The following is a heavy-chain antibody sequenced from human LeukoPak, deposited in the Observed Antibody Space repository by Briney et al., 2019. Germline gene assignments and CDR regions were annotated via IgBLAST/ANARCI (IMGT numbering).Heavy chain of an antibody. D-gene: IGHD2-21*02. CDR1: GFTFSSYA. J-gene: IGHJ4*02. CDR3: ARAPMRTELYCGGDCYYFDY. CDR2: ISGSGGST. V-gene: IGHV3-23*01. Sequence: GGSLRLSCAASGFTFSSYAMSWVRQAPGKGLEWVSAISGSGGSTYYADSVKGRFTISRDNSKNTLYLQMNSLRAEDTAVYYCARAPMRTELYCGGDCYYFDYWGQGTLVTVSS.